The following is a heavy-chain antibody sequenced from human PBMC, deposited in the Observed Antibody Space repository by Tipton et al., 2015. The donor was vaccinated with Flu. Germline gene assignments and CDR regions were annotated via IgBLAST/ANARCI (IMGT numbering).Heavy chain of an antibody. D-gene: IGHD3-10*01. J-gene: IGHJ4*02. V-gene: IGHV4-38-2*01. CDR1: GYSISSVYF. CDR2: ISHRVGI. Sequence: TLSLTCGVSGYSISSVYFWGCIRQSPGKVLAWIGSISHRVGIYYTPSLKSRVTISLDSSKNQLSLKLNSVTAADTAVYYCAGLLYGSGSPIDYWVQGTLITVSS. CDR3: AGLLYGSGSPIDY.